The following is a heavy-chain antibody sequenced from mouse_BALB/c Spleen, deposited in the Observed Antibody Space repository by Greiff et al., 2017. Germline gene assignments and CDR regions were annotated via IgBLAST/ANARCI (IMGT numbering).Heavy chain of an antibody. CDR2: INPYYGST. Sequence: VQLKQTGPELVKPGASVKISCKASGYSFTDYIMLWVKQSHGKSLEWIGNINPYYGSTSYNLKFKGKATLTVDKSSSTAYMQLNSLTSEDSAVYYCARRGIYDGYYFDYWGQGTTLTVSS. CDR3: ARRGIYDGYYFDY. J-gene: IGHJ2*01. V-gene: IGHV1-39*01. CDR1: GYSFTDYI. D-gene: IGHD2-3*01.